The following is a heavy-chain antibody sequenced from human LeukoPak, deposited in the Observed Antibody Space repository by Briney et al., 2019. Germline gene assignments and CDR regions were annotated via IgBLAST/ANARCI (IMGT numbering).Heavy chain of an antibody. CDR3: ARRGYSYQVGYYFDY. J-gene: IGHJ4*02. Sequence: GESLKISCKGSGYNFNDYWIAWVRQMPGKGLEWMGTIYPGDSDTRYSPSFQGQVTISADKSISTAYLQWSSLKASDTAMYYCARRGYSYQVGYYFDYWGQGTLVTVSS. CDR1: GYNFNDYW. D-gene: IGHD5-18*01. CDR2: IYPGDSDT. V-gene: IGHV5-51*01.